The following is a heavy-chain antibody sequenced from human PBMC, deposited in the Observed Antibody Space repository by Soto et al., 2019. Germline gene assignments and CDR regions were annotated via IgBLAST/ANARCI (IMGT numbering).Heavy chain of an antibody. Sequence: QVQLVQSGAEVKKPGASVKVSCKASGYTFTGYYIHWVRQAPGQGLEWMGWINPNSGGTNYAQKFQGWVTMTRDTSISTAYMELSRLRSDDTAVYYCARDEIAAAGTIGGMDVWGQGTTVTVSS. D-gene: IGHD6-13*01. V-gene: IGHV1-2*04. CDR3: ARDEIAAAGTIGGMDV. J-gene: IGHJ6*02. CDR1: GYTFTGYY. CDR2: INPNSGGT.